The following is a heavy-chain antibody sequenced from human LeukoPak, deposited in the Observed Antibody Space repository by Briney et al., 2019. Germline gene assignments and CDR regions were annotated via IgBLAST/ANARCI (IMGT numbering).Heavy chain of an antibody. CDR1: GGSISSGDYY. CDR3: AGDLADIVVVPAASPDAFDI. Sequence: PSETLSLTCTVSGGSISSGDYYWSWIRQPPGKVLEWIGYSYYSGSTYYNPSLKSRVTISVDTSKNQFSLKQSPVTAADTAVYYCAGDLADIVVVPAASPDAFDIWGQGTMVTVSS. D-gene: IGHD2-2*01. V-gene: IGHV4-30-4*08. J-gene: IGHJ3*02. CDR2: SYYSGST.